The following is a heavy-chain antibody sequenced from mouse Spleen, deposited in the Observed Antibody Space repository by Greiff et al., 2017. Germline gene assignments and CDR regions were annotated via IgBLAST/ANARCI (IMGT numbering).Heavy chain of an antibody. Sequence: QVQLQQSGPELVKPGASVKISCKASGYSFTSYYIHWVKQRPGQGLEWIGWIYPGSGNTKYNEKFKGKATLTADTSSSTAYMQLSSLTSEDSAVYYCAHAYYSYYSYDYYAMDYWGQGTSVTVSS. J-gene: IGHJ4*01. V-gene: IGHV1-66*01. CDR2: IYPGSGNT. D-gene: IGHD2-12*01. CDR1: GYSFTSYY. CDR3: AHAYYSYYSYDYYAMDY.